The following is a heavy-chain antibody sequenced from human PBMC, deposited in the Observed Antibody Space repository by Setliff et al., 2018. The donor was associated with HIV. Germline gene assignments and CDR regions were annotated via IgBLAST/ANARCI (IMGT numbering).Heavy chain of an antibody. J-gene: IGHJ3*02. V-gene: IGHV4-31*01. CDR3: ARASAERSSVRCLAIAFDI. Sequence: KTSETLSLTCTVSGGSISSGVFYWTWIRQLPGKGLEWIGYIHYSGNTYYKPSLKSPLSMSVDTSKNQFSLNLTSVTAADTAVYYCARASAERSSVRCLAIAFDIWGQGTMVTVSS. D-gene: IGHD1-1*01. CDR1: GGSISSGVFY. CDR2: IHYSGNT.